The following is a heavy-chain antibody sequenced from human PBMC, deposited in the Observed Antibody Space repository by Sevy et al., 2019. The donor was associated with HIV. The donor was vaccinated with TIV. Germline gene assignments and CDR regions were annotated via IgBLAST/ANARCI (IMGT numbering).Heavy chain of an antibody. Sequence: GGSLRLSCAASGFTFSRFAMSWVRQAPGKGLEWVSIISGSGDITYYEQSVKGRFTISRDNSKNTLSLQMNSLRAEDTAIYFCAKTDRISALGQFDYWGHGTLVTVSS. CDR1: GFTFSRFA. D-gene: IGHD6-13*01. J-gene: IGHJ4*01. CDR3: AKTDRISALGQFDY. V-gene: IGHV3-23*01. CDR2: ISGSGDIT.